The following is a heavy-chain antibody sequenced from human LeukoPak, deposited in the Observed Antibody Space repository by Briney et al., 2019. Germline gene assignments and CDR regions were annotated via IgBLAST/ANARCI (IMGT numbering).Heavy chain of an antibody. CDR1: GVSISSGGYY. Sequence: SETLSLTCTVSGVSISSGGYYWSWIRQHPGKGLEGIVYIYYSGSTYYNPPLKSRVTISVDTSKNQFSLKLSSVTAADTAVYYCARGLEDIVVVPAAIGWFDPWGQGTLVTVSS. CDR2: IYYSGST. J-gene: IGHJ5*02. D-gene: IGHD2-2*02. CDR3: ARGLEDIVVVPAAIGWFDP. V-gene: IGHV4-31*03.